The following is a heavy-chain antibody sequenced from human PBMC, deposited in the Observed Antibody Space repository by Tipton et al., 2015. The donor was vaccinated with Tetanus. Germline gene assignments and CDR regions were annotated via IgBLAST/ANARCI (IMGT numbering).Heavy chain of an antibody. Sequence: LRLSCTVSGDSISSYYWNWIRQSPVKGLEWIGYINSGSTHYNPSLKSRVTISVDTSKNQFSLKLTSVTTADTAVYFCARDELFFSGGEDHAAFDIWGQGTLVTVSP. CDR2: INSGST. D-gene: IGHD3-10*01. J-gene: IGHJ3*02. CDR1: GDSISSYY. V-gene: IGHV4-59*01. CDR3: ARDELFFSGGEDHAAFDI.